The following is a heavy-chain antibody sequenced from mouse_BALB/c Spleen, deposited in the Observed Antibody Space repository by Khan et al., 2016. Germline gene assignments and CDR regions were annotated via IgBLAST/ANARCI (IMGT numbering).Heavy chain of an antibody. CDR2: INPDSSTI. Sequence: EVKLLESGGGLVQPGGSLKLTCAASAFDFSRYWMSWVRQAPGKGLEWIGEINPDSSTINYTPSLKDKFIISRDNAKNTLYLQMSKVRSEDTALYYCARLGYYGTMDYWGQGTSVTVSS. J-gene: IGHJ4*01. CDR3: ARLGYYGTMDY. CDR1: AFDFSRYW. D-gene: IGHD1-1*01. V-gene: IGHV4-1*02.